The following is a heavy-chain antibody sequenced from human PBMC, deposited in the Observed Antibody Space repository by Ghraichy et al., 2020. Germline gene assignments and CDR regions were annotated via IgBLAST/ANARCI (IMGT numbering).Heavy chain of an antibody. D-gene: IGHD6-19*01. Sequence: GVSLRLSCAASGFTFSSYGMHWVRQAPGKGLEWVAVISYDGSNKYYADSVKGRFTISRDNSKNTLYLQMNSLRAEDTAVYYCAKRSGWYALDYWGQGTLVTVSS. CDR2: ISYDGSNK. V-gene: IGHV3-30*18. CDR1: GFTFSSYG. CDR3: AKRSGWYALDY. J-gene: IGHJ4*02.